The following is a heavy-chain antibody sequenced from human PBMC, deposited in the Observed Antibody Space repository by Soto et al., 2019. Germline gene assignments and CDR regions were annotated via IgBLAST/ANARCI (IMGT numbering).Heavy chain of an antibody. CDR2: ISYDGSNK. CDR3: ARDHVGGYYYGMDV. J-gene: IGHJ6*02. D-gene: IGHD3-10*02. V-gene: IGHV3-30-3*01. Sequence: GGSLRLSCAASGFTFSSYAMHWVRQAPGKGLEWVAVISYDGSNKYYADSVKGRFTISRDNSKNTLYLQMNSLRAEDTAVYYCARDHVGGYYYGMDVWGQGTTVTVSS. CDR1: GFTFSSYA.